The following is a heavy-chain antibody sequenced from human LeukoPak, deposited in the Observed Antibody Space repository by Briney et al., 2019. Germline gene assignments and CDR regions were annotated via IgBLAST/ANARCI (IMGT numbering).Heavy chain of an antibody. J-gene: IGHJ5*02. V-gene: IGHV4-34*01. CDR3: AREGLESDWFDP. Sequence: PSETLSLTCAVYGGSFSGYYWSWLRQPPGKGLEWIGEINHSGSTNYNPSLKSRVTMSVDTSKNQFSLKLSSVTAADTAVYYCAREGLESDWFDPWGQGTLVTVSS. CDR2: INHSGST. D-gene: IGHD3/OR15-3a*01. CDR1: GGSFSGYY.